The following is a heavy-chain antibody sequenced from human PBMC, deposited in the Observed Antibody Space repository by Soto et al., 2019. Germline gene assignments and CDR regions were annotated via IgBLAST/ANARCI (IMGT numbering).Heavy chain of an antibody. Sequence: GGSLRLSCAASGFTFSSYSMTWVRQAPGKGLEWVSSISGRTNYIYYAESLKGRFTISRENAKNSLYLQMNSLRAEDTAVYYCARDGAREGSDYYFYMDIWGKGTTVTVSS. J-gene: IGHJ6*03. CDR3: ARDGAREGSDYYFYMDI. CDR2: ISGRTNYI. CDR1: GFTFSSYS. D-gene: IGHD6-6*01. V-gene: IGHV3-21*01.